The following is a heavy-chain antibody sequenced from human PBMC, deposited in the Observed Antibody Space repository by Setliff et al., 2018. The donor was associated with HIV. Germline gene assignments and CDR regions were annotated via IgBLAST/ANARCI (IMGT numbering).Heavy chain of an antibody. CDR2: IYHSGST. V-gene: IGHV4-30-4*01. Sequence: SETLSLTCTVSGGSINSGDYYWSWIRQPPGKGLEWIGYIYHSGSTHYNPSLNSRVAFSVDTSKNQFSLKLYSVTVADTAFYYCARADSSSWFFATFDIWGQGTMVTV. CDR3: ARADSSSWFFATFDI. J-gene: IGHJ3*02. CDR1: GGSINSGDYY. D-gene: IGHD6-13*01.